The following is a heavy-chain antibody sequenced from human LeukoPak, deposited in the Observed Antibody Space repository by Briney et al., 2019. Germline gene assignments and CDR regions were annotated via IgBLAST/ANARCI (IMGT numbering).Heavy chain of an antibody. V-gene: IGHV4-59*01. CDR3: ARNYYGSGSLYYYGMDV. CDR1: GDSISSYY. D-gene: IGHD3-10*01. CDR2: IYYSGST. Sequence: AETLSLTCTVSGDSISSYYRSWIRQPPGKGLEWIGYIYYSGSTNYNPSLKSRVTISVDTSKNQFSLKLSSVTAADTAVYYCARNYYGSGSLYYYGMDVWGQGTTVTVSS. J-gene: IGHJ6*02.